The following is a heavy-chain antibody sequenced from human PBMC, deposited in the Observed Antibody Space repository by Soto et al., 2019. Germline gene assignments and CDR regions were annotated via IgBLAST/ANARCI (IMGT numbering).Heavy chain of an antibody. Sequence: EVQLLESGGDLVQPGGSLRVSCAASGFTFSDYAMSWVRQAPGKGLEWVSSISASGGTKYYAGSLKGRFTISRDNSKTTLFLEMTSLRAEDTAVFYCAKEGQSSAGSRGAESWGQGTLVTVSS. CDR3: AKEGQSSAGSRGAES. CDR2: ISASGGTK. D-gene: IGHD6-13*01. V-gene: IGHV3-23*01. J-gene: IGHJ5*02. CDR1: GFTFSDYA.